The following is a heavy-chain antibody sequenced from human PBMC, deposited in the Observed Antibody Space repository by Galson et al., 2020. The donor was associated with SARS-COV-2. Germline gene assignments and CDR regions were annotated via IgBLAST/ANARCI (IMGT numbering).Heavy chain of an antibody. D-gene: IGHD6-19*01. CDR3: AKGPNSYSTAWYGIDY. CDR1: GFNFDDYA. Sequence: SCAASGFNFDDYAMHWVRQAPGKGLEWVSTITWNSGSMDYADSVKGRFTISRDNAKNSLYLQMDSLRTEDTAFYYCAKGPNSYSTAWYGIDYWGQGTLLTVSS. CDR2: ITWNSGSM. V-gene: IGHV3-9*01. J-gene: IGHJ4*02.